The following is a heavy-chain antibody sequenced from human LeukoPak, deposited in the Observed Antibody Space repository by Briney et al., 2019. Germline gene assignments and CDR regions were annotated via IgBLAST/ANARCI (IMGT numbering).Heavy chain of an antibody. J-gene: IGHJ4*02. V-gene: IGHV3-30*03. D-gene: IGHD2-2*01. CDR2: ISYDGSNK. Sequence: GGSLRLSCAASGFTFSSYGMHWVRQAPGKGLEWVAVISYDGSNKYYADSVKGRFTISRDNAKNSLYLQMNSLRAEDTAVYYCARDHPRGYCSSTSCFFDYWGQGTLVTVSS. CDR3: ARDHPRGYCSSTSCFFDY. CDR1: GFTFSSYG.